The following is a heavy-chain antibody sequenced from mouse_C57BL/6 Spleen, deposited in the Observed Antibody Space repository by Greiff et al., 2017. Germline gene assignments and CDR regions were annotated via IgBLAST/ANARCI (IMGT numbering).Heavy chain of an antibody. CDR3: ARVNYGSSYGGFDY. V-gene: IGHV3-6*01. D-gene: IGHD1-1*01. Sequence: EVQLVESGPGLVKPSQSLSLTCSVTGYSITSGYYWNWIRQFPGNKLEWMGYISYDGSNNYNPSLKNRISITRDTSKNQFFLKLNSVTTEDTATYYCARVNYGSSYGGFDYWGQGTTLTVSS. CDR1: GYSITSGYY. CDR2: ISYDGSN. J-gene: IGHJ2*01.